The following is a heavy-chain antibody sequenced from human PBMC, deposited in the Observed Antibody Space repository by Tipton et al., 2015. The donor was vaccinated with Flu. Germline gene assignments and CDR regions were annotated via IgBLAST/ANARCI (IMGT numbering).Heavy chain of an antibody. D-gene: IGHD2-15*01. J-gene: IGHJ6*02. CDR3: ARDTFRYCSGASCLSDYYYYGMDD. Sequence: TLSLTCTVSGGSISSFYWSWIRQPPGKGLEWIGYIYSSARTNYNSSLESRVTISVDTSKNQFSLNLSSVTAADTAVYYCARDTFRYCSGASCLSDYYYYGMDDRGQGTTVTVSS. V-gene: IGHV4-59*01. CDR1: GGSISSFY. CDR2: IYSSART.